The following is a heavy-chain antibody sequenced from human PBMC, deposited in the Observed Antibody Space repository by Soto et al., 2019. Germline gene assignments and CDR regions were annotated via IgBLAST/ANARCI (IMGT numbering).Heavy chain of an antibody. CDR2: TIPLHNTS. CDR3: AIWSNWNPLYYRGMDV. J-gene: IGHJ6*02. CDR1: GGAFTNYS. V-gene: IGHV1-69*08. D-gene: IGHD1-20*01. Sequence: ASVKVSCKFSGGAFTNYSLNWVRHAPGQGLEWLGGTIPLHNTSNYSLKLLGRGSVTADISSNTVYMHLSGLTSDDTATYYCAIWSNWNPLYYRGMDVWGQGTTVTVSS.